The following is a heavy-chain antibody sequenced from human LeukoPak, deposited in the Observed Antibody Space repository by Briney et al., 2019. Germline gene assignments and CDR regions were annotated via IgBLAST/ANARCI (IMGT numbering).Heavy chain of an antibody. CDR1: SGSISSGRYY. J-gene: IGHJ4*02. CDR3: ARGKLKLTILDY. V-gene: IGHV4-61*02. CDR2: SDISGST. Sequence: SQTLSLTCTVSSGSISSGRYYRSWIRQPAGKGLEWIGRSDISGSTYYNPSLKSRVTISVDTSKNQFSLKLNSVTAADTAVYYCARGKLKLTILDYWGQGTLVTVSS. D-gene: IGHD1-7*01.